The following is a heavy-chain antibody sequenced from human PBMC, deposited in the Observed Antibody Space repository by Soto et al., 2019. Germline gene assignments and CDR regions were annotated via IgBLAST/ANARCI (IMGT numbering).Heavy chain of an antibody. Sequence: EVQLVESGGGLVQPGGSLKLSCAASGFTFSDSAIHWVRQASGKGLEWVARIRTRTNNYATAYAESVKGRFTISRDESKNTAYLQMNSLKTEDTAVYYCTRPTKGYWGQGTLVTVSS. CDR1: GFTFSDSA. J-gene: IGHJ4*02. CDR3: TRPTKGY. D-gene: IGHD2-8*01. CDR2: IRTRTNNYAT. V-gene: IGHV3-73*01.